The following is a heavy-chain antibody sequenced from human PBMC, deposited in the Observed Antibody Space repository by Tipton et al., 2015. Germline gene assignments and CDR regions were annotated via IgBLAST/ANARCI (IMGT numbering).Heavy chain of an antibody. CDR1: GYIFTNFW. Sequence: QLVQSGAEVKEPGESLKISCKAYGYIFTNFWIGWVRQMPGKGLEWMGIIFPGDSDTRYSPSFEGQVTISVDKSINTAYLQWSSLKASDTATYYCARHRVRGVLLQTSYYAMDVWGQGTTVTVSS. D-gene: IGHD3-10*01. CDR3: ARHRVRGVLLQTSYYAMDV. J-gene: IGHJ6*02. V-gene: IGHV5-51*01. CDR2: IFPGDSDT.